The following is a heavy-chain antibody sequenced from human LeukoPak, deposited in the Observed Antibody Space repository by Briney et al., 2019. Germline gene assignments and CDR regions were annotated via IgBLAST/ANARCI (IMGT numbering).Heavy chain of an antibody. Sequence: SETLSLTCTVSGYSISSGYYWGWIRQPPGKGLEWIGSIYRSGSTYYNPSLKSRVTISVDTSKNQFSLKLSSVTAADTAVYYCASIPANYDSSGYYQGFDYWGQGTLVTVSS. V-gene: IGHV4-38-2*02. CDR1: GYSISSGYY. CDR3: ASIPANYDSSGYYQGFDY. J-gene: IGHJ4*02. D-gene: IGHD3-22*01. CDR2: IYRSGST.